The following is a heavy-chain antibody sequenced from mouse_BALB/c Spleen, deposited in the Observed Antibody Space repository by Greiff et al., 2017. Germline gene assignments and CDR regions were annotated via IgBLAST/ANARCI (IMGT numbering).Heavy chain of an antibody. J-gene: IGHJ2*01. CDR3: TRKYGNPFDY. Sequence: EVKLEESGGGLVQPGGSMKLSCVASGFTFSNYWMNWVRQSPEKGLEWVAEIRLKSNNYATHYAESVKGRFTISRDDSKSSVYLQMNNLRAEDTGIYYCTRKYGNPFDYWGQGTTLTVSS. D-gene: IGHD2-10*02. V-gene: IGHV6-6*02. CDR2: IRLKSNNYAT. CDR1: GFTFSNYW.